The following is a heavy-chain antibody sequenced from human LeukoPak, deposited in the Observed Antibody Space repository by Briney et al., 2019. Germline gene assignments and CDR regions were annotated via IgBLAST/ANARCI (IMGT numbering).Heavy chain of an antibody. V-gene: IGHV4-59*01. J-gene: IGHJ4*02. Sequence: PSETLSLTCTVSGDSISSYYWSWMRQPPGKGLEWIGYIYYSGSTNYNPSLKSRVTISVDTSKNQFSLKLSSVTAADTAVYYCARSPGWMDGYNIEWEQKEYYFDYWGQGTLVTVSS. D-gene: IGHD5-24*01. CDR1: GDSISSYY. CDR2: IYYSGST. CDR3: ARSPGWMDGYNIEWEQKEYYFDY.